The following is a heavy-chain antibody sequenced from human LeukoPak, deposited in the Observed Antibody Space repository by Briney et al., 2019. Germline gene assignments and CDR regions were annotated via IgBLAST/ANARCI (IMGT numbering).Heavy chain of an antibody. CDR2: ISSSGSTI. V-gene: IGHV3-11*04. J-gene: IGHJ4*02. D-gene: IGHD3-9*01. CDR1: GFTFSDYY. Sequence: GGSLRLSCAASGFTFSDYYMSWIRQAPGKGLEWVSYISSSGSTIYYADSVKGRFTISRDNAKNSLYLQMNSLRAEDTAVYYCARDSTVLRYFDWFEFDYWGQGTLVTVSS. CDR3: ARDSTVLRYFDWFEFDY.